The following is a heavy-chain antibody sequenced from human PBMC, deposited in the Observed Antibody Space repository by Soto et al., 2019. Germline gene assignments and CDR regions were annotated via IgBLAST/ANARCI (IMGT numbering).Heavy chain of an antibody. V-gene: IGHV3-23*01. Sequence: GGSPRLSCAASGFTFSSYAMSWVRQAPGKGLEWVSGISGSGDSTYYADSVKGRFTISRDNSKNTLYLQMNSLRAEYTAVYYCAKGVPGIAVAGTGYFQHWGQGT. CDR3: AKGVPGIAVAGTGYFQH. CDR2: ISGSGDST. CDR1: GFTFSSYA. J-gene: IGHJ1*01. D-gene: IGHD6-19*01.